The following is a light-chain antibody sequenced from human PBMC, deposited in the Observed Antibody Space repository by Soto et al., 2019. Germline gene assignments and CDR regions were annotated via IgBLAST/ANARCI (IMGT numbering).Light chain of an antibody. CDR2: RAS. V-gene: IGKV3-15*01. J-gene: IGKJ2*01. Sequence: EIVMTQSPATLSVSPGETVNLSCRASQSVSSNFAWYRQKPGQAPTLVIYRASTRATGIPARFSGSGSGTEFTLTTSGLQSEDVAVYYCQQYTKWPYTFGQGTKLESK. CDR1: QSVSSN. CDR3: QQYTKWPYT.